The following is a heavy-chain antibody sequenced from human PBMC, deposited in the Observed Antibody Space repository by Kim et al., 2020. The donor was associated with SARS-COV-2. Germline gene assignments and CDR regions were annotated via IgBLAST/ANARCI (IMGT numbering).Heavy chain of an antibody. CDR1: GYSFATYW. Sequence: GESLKISCKGSGYSFATYWIAWVRQMPGKGLEWMGIIYPGDSDTKYSPSFQGQVTISADKSITTAYLQWNSLKASDTAMYYCARRGAYYYGMDVWGQGTTVTVSS. J-gene: IGHJ6*02. V-gene: IGHV5-51*01. CDR2: IYPGDSDT. D-gene: IGHD3-16*01. CDR3: ARRGAYYYGMDV.